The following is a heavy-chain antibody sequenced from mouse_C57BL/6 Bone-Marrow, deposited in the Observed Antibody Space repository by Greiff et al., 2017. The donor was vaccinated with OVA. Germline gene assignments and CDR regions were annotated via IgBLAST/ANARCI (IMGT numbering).Heavy chain of an antibody. V-gene: IGHV14-3*01. CDR3: AEGRDY. J-gene: IGHJ2*01. CDR2: IDPANGNT. Sequence: VQLKQSVAELVRPGASVKLSCTASGFTIKNTYMHWVKQRHEQGLEWIGRIDPANGNTKYAPKFQGKATMTADTSSNTAYLQLSSLTSEDTAIYYCAEGRDYWGQGTTLTVSS. CDR1: GFTIKNTY.